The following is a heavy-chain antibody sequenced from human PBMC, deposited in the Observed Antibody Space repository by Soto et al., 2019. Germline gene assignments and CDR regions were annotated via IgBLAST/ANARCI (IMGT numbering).Heavy chain of an antibody. Sequence: SETLSLTCTVSGGSISSYYWSWIRQPPGKGLEWIGYIYYSGSTNYNPSLKSRVTISVDTSKNQFSLKLSSVTAADTAVYYCAREGYSYGYYYYYGMDVWGQGTTVTVSS. CDR2: IYYSGST. CDR3: AREGYSYGYYYYYGMDV. V-gene: IGHV4-59*01. CDR1: GGSISSYY. J-gene: IGHJ6*02. D-gene: IGHD5-18*01.